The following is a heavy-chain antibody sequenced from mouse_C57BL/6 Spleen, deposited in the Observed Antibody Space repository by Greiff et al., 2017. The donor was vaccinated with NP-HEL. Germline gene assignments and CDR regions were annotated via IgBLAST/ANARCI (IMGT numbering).Heavy chain of an antibody. CDR2: IYPGSGST. D-gene: IGHD3-2*02. J-gene: IGHJ3*01. CDR1: GYTFTSYW. CDR3: ARRGTAQATRPFAY. Sequence: QVQLQQPGAELVKPGASVKMSCKASGYTFTSYWITWVKQRPGQGLEWIGDIYPGSGSTNYNEKFKSKATLTVDTSSSTDYMQLSSLTSEDSAVYYCARRGTAQATRPFAYWGQGTLVTVSA. V-gene: IGHV1-55*01.